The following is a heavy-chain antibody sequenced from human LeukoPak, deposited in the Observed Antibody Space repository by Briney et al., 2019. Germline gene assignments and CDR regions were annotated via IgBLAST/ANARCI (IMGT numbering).Heavy chain of an antibody. CDR3: AKDIYDSSGYYYVGGYYYYYYGMDV. D-gene: IGHD3-22*01. V-gene: IGHV3-9*01. J-gene: IGHJ6*02. CDR2: ISWNSGSI. CDR1: GFTFGDYA. Sequence: GGSLRLSCAASGFTFGDYAMHWVRQAPGKGLEWVSGISWNSGSICYADSVKGRFTISRDNAKNSLYLQMNSLRAEDTALYYCAKDIYDSSGYYYVGGYYYYYYGMDVWGQGTTVTVSS.